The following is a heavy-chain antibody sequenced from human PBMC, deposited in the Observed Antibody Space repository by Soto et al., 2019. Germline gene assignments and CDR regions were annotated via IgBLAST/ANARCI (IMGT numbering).Heavy chain of an antibody. CDR3: AREGRGVVIIY. CDR2: IYYSGST. D-gene: IGHD3-3*01. J-gene: IGHJ4*02. Sequence: QVQLQESGPGLVKPSETLSLTCTVSGGSISSYYWSWIRQPPGKGLEWIGYIYYSGSTNYNPSLKSRVTISVDTSKNQFSLKLSSVTAADTAVYYCAREGRGVVIIYWGQGTLVTVSS. CDR1: GGSISSYY. V-gene: IGHV4-59*01.